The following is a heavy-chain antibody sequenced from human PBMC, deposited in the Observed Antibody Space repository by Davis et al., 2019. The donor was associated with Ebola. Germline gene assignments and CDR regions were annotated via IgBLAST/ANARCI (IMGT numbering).Heavy chain of an antibody. J-gene: IGHJ2*01. D-gene: IGHD1-7*01. Sequence: GGSLRLSCAASGFTFSSYSMNWVRQAPGKGLEWVSSISSSSSYIYYAESVKGRFTISRDNSRNTLYLQMSSLRADDTAVYYCAKDGGNFPYWYFDLWGRGTLVTVSS. V-gene: IGHV3-21*04. CDR3: AKDGGNFPYWYFDL. CDR2: ISSSSSYI. CDR1: GFTFSSYS.